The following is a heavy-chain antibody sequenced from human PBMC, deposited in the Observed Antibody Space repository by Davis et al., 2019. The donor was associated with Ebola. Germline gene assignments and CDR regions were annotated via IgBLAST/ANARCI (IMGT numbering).Heavy chain of an antibody. CDR1: GFTFSSYS. D-gene: IGHD3-22*01. Sequence: GESLKISCAASGFTFSSYSMNWVRQAPGKGLEWVSSISSSSSYIYYADSVKGRFTISRHNSKNTLYLQMNSLRAEDTAVYYCARSRRYSDNSAYYYFDYWGQGTLVTVSS. CDR3: ARSRRYSDNSAYYYFDY. J-gene: IGHJ4*02. V-gene: IGHV3-21*04. CDR2: ISSSSSYI.